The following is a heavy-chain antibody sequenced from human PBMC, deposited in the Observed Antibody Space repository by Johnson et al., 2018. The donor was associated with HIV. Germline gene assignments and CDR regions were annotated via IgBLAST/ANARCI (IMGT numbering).Heavy chain of an antibody. CDR3: ARSSGSYWRGTFDI. CDR2: ISYDGSNK. J-gene: IGHJ3*02. V-gene: IGHV3-30-3*01. D-gene: IGHD1-26*01. CDR1: GFTFSSYA. Sequence: QVQLVESGGGVVQPGRSLRLSCSASGFTFSSYAMHWVRQAPGKGLEWVAVISYDGSNKYYADSVKGRFTISRDNAKNSLYLQMNSLRAEDTALYYCARSSGSYWRGTFDIWGQGTMVTVSS.